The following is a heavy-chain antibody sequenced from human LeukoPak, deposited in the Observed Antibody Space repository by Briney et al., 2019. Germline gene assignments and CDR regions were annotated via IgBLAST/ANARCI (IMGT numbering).Heavy chain of an antibody. CDR1: GFTFSNAW. D-gene: IGHD6-19*01. CDR3: ARDAVTGYSSGWYKPFPFDY. V-gene: IGHV3-21*01. J-gene: IGHJ4*02. Sequence: GGSLRLSCAASGFTFSNAWMSWVRQAPGKGLEWVSSISGSSSYLFFADSVKGRFTISRDNTKNSLYLQMNSLRVDDTAVYYCARDAVTGYSSGWYKPFPFDYWGQGSLVTVSS. CDR2: ISGSSSYL.